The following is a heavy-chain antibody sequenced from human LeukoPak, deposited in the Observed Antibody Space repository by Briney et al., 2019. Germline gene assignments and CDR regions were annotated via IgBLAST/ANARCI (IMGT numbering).Heavy chain of an antibody. CDR2: INQDGSEK. J-gene: IGHJ4*02. V-gene: IGHV3-7*01. CDR3: ARGAGITMVRGVIADY. Sequence: QAGGSLRLSCAVSGFTFSSYWMSWVRQAPGKGLEWVANINQDGSEKYYVDSVKGRFTISRDNAKDSLYLQMNSLRAEDTAVYYCARGAGITMVRGVIADYWGQGTLVTVSS. D-gene: IGHD3-10*01. CDR1: GFTFSSYW.